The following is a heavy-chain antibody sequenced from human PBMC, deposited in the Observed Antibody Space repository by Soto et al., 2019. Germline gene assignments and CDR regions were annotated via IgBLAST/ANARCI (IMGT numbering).Heavy chain of an antibody. CDR2: ISSSSSYI. V-gene: IGHV3-21*01. Sequence: PGGSLRLSCAASGFTFSSYSMNWVRQAPGKGLEWVSSISSSSSYIYYADSVKGRFTISRDNAKNSLYLQMNSLRAEDTAVYYCARGSYDSSGYYRWYFDDWGQGTLVTVAS. CDR1: GFTFSSYS. J-gene: IGHJ4*02. D-gene: IGHD3-22*01. CDR3: ARGSYDSSGYYRWYFDD.